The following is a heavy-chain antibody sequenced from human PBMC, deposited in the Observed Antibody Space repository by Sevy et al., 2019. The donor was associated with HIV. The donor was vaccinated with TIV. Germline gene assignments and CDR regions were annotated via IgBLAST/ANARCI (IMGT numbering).Heavy chain of an antibody. D-gene: IGHD4-17*01. CDR2: INSDSGVT. Sequence: ASVKVSCKASGYIFTDYYIHWVRQAPGQGLEWMAWINSDSGVTNYAQKFQGEVTVTRDTSLSTAYLELTRLKSNDTAVYYWARLTTQPTSDLYGMDVWGQGTTVTVSS. V-gene: IGHV1-2*02. CDR3: ARLTTQPTSDLYGMDV. J-gene: IGHJ6*02. CDR1: GYIFTDYY.